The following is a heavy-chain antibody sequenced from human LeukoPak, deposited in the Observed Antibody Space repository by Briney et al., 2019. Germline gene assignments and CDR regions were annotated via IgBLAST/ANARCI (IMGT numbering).Heavy chain of an antibody. Sequence: ASVKVSCKASGGTFSSYAISWVRQAPGQGLEWMGGIVPIFGTANYAQKFQGRVTITADESTSTAYMELSSLRSEDTAVYYCARDQLNYYDSSGHYYYGMDVWGQGTTVTVSS. V-gene: IGHV1-69*01. CDR3: ARDQLNYYDSSGHYYYGMDV. CDR1: GGTFSSYA. D-gene: IGHD3-22*01. CDR2: IVPIFGTA. J-gene: IGHJ6*02.